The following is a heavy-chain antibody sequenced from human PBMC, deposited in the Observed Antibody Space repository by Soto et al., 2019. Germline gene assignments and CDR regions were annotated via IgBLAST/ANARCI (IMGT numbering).Heavy chain of an antibody. CDR3: ASSGRNGDSPLQH. J-gene: IGHJ1*01. Sequence: GSLRLSCAAFGFTFSSYWMSWVRQAPGKGLEWVANIKPDGSEKYYVDSVKGRFTISRVNAKNSLYLQMNSLRAEDTAVYYCASSGRNGDSPLQHWGQGTLVTVSS. CDR1: GFTFSSYW. V-gene: IGHV3-7*01. CDR2: IKPDGSEK. D-gene: IGHD4-17*01.